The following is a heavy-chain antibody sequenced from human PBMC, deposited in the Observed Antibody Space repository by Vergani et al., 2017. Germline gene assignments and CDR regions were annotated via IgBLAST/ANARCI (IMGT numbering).Heavy chain of an antibody. CDR1: GGSISSSNW. Sequence: QVQLQESGPGLVKPSGTLSLTCAVSGGSISSSNWWSWVRQPPGKGLEWIGEIYHSGSTNYNPSLKSRVTISVDTSKNQFSLKLSSVTAADTAVYYCARAVATTVTKYYFDYWGQGTLVTVSS. CDR2: IYHSGST. CDR3: ARAVATTVTKYYFDY. D-gene: IGHD4-17*01. V-gene: IGHV4-4*02. J-gene: IGHJ4*02.